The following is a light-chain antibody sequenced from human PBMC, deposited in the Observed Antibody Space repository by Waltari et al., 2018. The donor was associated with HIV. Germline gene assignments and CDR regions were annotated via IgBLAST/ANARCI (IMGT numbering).Light chain of an antibody. CDR1: NLSNNY. CDR3: QAWGNSAVV. J-gene: IGLJ2*01. V-gene: IGLV3-1*01. CDR2: QGR. Sequence: SYDLTQAPSSSVPPGQAAKILCSGFNLSNNYVSWYQQKPGQSPLLLIFQGRKRPSGIPERFSGSSSGNTATLTISGTQSVDEADYFCQAWGNSAVVFGGETKLTVL.